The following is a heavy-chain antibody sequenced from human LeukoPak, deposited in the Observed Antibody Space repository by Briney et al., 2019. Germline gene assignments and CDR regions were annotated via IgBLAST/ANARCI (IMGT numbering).Heavy chain of an antibody. Sequence: PGGSLRLSCAASGFTFSNHGIHWVRQAPGKGPEWVANIKQDGSEKYYVDSVKGRFTISRDNAEKSLFLQMNSLRAEDTALYYCARDPTAAGADYWGQGTLVTVSS. CDR2: IKQDGSEK. D-gene: IGHD6-13*01. CDR3: ARDPTAAGADY. J-gene: IGHJ4*02. V-gene: IGHV3-7*01. CDR1: GFTFSNHG.